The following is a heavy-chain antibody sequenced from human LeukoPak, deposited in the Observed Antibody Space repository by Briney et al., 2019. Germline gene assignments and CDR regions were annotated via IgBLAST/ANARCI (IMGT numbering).Heavy chain of an antibody. D-gene: IGHD3-9*01. CDR3: ARDLRTITVLGMGVFNI. J-gene: IGHJ3*02. CDR2: INPSSGKT. Sequence: GASVKVSCTASGYIFTSYYIHWLRQVPGQGLEWMRIINPSSGKTNYAQKFQGRVTMNRDMSTSTVYMELTSLRSDDTAFYYCARDLRTITVLGMGVFNIWGQGSMVTVSS. V-gene: IGHV1-46*01. CDR1: GYIFTSYY.